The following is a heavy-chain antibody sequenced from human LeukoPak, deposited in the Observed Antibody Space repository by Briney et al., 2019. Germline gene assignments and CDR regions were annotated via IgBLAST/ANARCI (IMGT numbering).Heavy chain of an antibody. CDR1: GYSISSGYY. Sequence: PSKTLSLTCAVSGYSISSGYYWGWIRQPPGKGLEWIGSIYHSGSTYYNPSLKSRVTISVDPSKNQFSLKLSSVTAADTAVYYCARHVHYYYYMDVWGKGTTVTVSS. V-gene: IGHV4-38-2*01. J-gene: IGHJ6*03. CDR2: IYHSGST. CDR3: ARHVHYYYYMDV.